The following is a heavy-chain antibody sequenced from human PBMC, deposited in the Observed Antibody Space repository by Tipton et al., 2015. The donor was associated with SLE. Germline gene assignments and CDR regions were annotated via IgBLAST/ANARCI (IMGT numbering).Heavy chain of an antibody. CDR3: ARSTWGSVYAFDI. CDR2: ISSGGKTI. V-gene: IGHV3-11*04. Sequence: SLRLSCAASGFSFNDHYMSWIRQAPGKGLEWISYISSGGKTIYYAASVQGRFTISRDTAKKSLFLQMNSLRAEDAAVYYCARSTWGSVYAFDIWGQGTMVTVSS. D-gene: IGHD7-27*01. J-gene: IGHJ3*02. CDR1: GFSFNDHY.